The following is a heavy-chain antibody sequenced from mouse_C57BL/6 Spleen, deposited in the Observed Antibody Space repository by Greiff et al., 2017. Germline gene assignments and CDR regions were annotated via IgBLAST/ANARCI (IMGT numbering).Heavy chain of an antibody. V-gene: IGHV7-3*01. Sequence: DVMLVESGGGLVQPGGSLSLSCAASGFTFTDYYMSWVRQPPGKALEWLGFIRNKANGYTTEYSASVKGRFTISRDNSQSILYLQMNALRAEDSATYYCASPSGDYDGNWYFDVWGTGTTVTVSS. D-gene: IGHD2-4*01. CDR3: ASPSGDYDGNWYFDV. J-gene: IGHJ1*03. CDR1: GFTFTDYY. CDR2: IRNKANGYTT.